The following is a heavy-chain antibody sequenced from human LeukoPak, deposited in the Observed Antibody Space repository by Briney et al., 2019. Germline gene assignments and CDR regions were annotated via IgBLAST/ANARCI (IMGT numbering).Heavy chain of an antibody. Sequence: GGSLRLSCAASGVTFSRYGMHWVRQAPGKGLEWVALISSDGYDKLYGDSVEGRFTISRDDSKSTLYLQMTTLRPDDSAVYYCARHFAYGAYGSGDFSYYYMDVWGKGTTVTVSS. D-gene: IGHD4-17*01. CDR2: ISSDGYDK. CDR1: GVTFSRYG. CDR3: ARHFAYGAYGSGDFSYYYMDV. J-gene: IGHJ6*03. V-gene: IGHV3-30*03.